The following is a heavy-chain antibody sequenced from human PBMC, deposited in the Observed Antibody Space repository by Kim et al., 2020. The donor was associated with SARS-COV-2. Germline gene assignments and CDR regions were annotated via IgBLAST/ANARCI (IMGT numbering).Heavy chain of an antibody. Sequence: GESLKISCKGSGYSFTSYWIGWVRQMPGKGLEWMGIIYPGDSDTRYSPSIQGQVTISADKTISTAYLQWSSLKASDTAMYYCVRLSSGYRNWFDPWGQGTLVTVSS. CDR2: IYPGDSDT. CDR1: GYSFTSYW. V-gene: IGHV5-51*01. D-gene: IGHD3-22*01. CDR3: VRLSSGYRNWFDP. J-gene: IGHJ5*02.